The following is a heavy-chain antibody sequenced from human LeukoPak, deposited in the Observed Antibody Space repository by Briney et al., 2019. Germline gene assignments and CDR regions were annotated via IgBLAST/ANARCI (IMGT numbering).Heavy chain of an antibody. Sequence: GGSLRLSCAASGFTFSSYAMSWVRQAPGKGLEWVSAISGSGGSTYYADSVKGRFTISRDNSKNTLYLQMNSLRAEDTAVYYCAKDPLTLTGTTGPYSYWGQGTLVTVSS. V-gene: IGHV3-23*01. CDR3: AKDPLTLTGTTGPYSY. D-gene: IGHD1-7*01. J-gene: IGHJ4*02. CDR1: GFTFSSYA. CDR2: ISGSGGST.